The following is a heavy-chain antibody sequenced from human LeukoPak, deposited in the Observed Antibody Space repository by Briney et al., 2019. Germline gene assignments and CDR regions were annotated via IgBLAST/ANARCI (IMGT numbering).Heavy chain of an antibody. Sequence: SETLTLTCAVYGGPFSGYYWSWIRQPTGKGLEWIGEISHSGSTNYNPSLKSRVTTSVDTSKNQFSLKLSSVTGADTAVYYCARGRATYDFWSGQKIDYWGQGTLVTVSS. V-gene: IGHV4-34*01. D-gene: IGHD3-3*01. CDR3: ARGRATYDFWSGQKIDY. CDR2: ISHSGST. CDR1: GGPFSGYY. J-gene: IGHJ4*02.